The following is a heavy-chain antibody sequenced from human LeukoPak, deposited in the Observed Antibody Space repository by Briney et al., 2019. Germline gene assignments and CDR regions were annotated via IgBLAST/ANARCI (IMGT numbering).Heavy chain of an antibody. CDR2: ISYDGTDT. D-gene: IGHD3-16*01. J-gene: IGHJ4*02. Sequence: GSLRLSCAASGFTLSTYAMHWVRQAPGKGLEWVAVISYDGTDTYYADSVKGRFTISRDTSKNSLYLQMNSLRPEDTAVFYCARIRGGPIDYWGQGTLVTVSS. V-gene: IGHV3-30-3*01. CDR1: GFTLSTYA. CDR3: ARIRGGPIDY.